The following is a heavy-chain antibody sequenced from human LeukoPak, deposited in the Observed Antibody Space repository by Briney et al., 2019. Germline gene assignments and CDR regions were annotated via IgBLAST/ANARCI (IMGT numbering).Heavy chain of an antibody. CDR3: ARGLLCSGGSCYKAIDY. CDR1: GGSFSGYY. D-gene: IGHD2-15*01. V-gene: IGHV4-34*01. Sequence: SETLSLTYAVYGGSFSGYYWSWIRQPPGKGLEWIGEINHSGSTNYNPSLKSRVTISVDTSKNQFSLKLSSVTAADTAVCYCARGLLCSGGSCYKAIDYWGQGTLVTVSS. CDR2: INHSGST. J-gene: IGHJ4*02.